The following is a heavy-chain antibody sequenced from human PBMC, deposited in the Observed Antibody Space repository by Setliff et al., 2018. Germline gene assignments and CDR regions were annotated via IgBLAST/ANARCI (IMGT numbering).Heavy chain of an antibody. D-gene: IGHD3-3*01. CDR1: GYTFTSYD. CDR3: ARGYRGYYNFWSGSQGANWFDP. V-gene: IGHV1-8*02. CDR2: MNPNSGNT. Sequence: ASVKVSCKASGYTFTSYDINWVRQATGQGLEWRGWMNPNSGNTGYAQKFQGRVTMTRNTSISTAYMELSSLRSEDTAVYYCARGYRGYYNFWSGSQGANWFDPWGQGTLVTVSS. J-gene: IGHJ5*02.